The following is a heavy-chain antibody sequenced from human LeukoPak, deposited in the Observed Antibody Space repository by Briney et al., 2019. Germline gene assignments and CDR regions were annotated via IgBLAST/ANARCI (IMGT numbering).Heavy chain of an antibody. CDR3: ARPDYMYYDYVLGGAFDI. J-gene: IGHJ3*02. CDR2: ISSSGSTI. D-gene: IGHD3-16*01. Sequence: GGSLRLSCAASGFTFSDYYMSWIRQASGKGLAWVSYISSSGSTIYYADSVKGRFTISRDNARNSLYLQMNSLRAEDTAVYYCARPDYMYYDYVLGGAFDIWGQGTMVTVSS. CDR1: GFTFSDYY. V-gene: IGHV3-11*01.